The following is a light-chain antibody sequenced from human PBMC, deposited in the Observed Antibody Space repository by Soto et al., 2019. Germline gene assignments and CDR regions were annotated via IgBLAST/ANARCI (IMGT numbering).Light chain of an antibody. CDR2: GDN. Sequence: QSVLTQPPSASGTPGQRVSISCSGRTSNIGTNIVSCDQQLQGTAPKLLLFGDNQRPSGVPDRFSGSKSGTSASLAISGLQSEDEADYYCAAWDDRLSGHWEFGGGTKLTVL. J-gene: IGLJ3*02. V-gene: IGLV1-44*01. CDR3: AAWDDRLSGHWE. CDR1: TSNIGTNI.